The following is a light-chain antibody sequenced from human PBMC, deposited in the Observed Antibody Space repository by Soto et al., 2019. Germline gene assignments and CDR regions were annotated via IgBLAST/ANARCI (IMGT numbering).Light chain of an antibody. CDR1: SSNIGAGYG. V-gene: IGLV1-40*01. J-gene: IGLJ3*02. CDR3: QSYDSSLNGGV. Sequence: QSVLTQPPSVSGAPGQRVTISCTGSSSNIGAGYGVHWYQQLPGTAPKLLIYGNSNRPSGVPDRFSGSKSGTSASLAITGLQAEDEADYYCQSYDSSLNGGVFGGGTKLTVL. CDR2: GNS.